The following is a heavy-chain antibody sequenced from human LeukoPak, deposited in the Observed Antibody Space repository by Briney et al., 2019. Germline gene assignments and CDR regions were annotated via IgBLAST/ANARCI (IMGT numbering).Heavy chain of an antibody. CDR3: AKDPNGDYVGAFDF. CDR2: ITGDCVGT. D-gene: IGHD4-17*01. J-gene: IGHJ3*01. V-gene: IGHV3-23*01. CDR1: GFTFINYA. Sequence: PGGSLTLSCAGSGFTFINYAMIWVRQAPGRGLEWVSAITGDCVGTRYADAVKGRFTVSRENFKNTLYLQTDSLRAGDTAVYYCAKDPNGDYVGAFDFWGQGTLVTVSS.